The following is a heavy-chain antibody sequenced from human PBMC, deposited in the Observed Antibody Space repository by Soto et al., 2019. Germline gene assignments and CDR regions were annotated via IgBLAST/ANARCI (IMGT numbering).Heavy chain of an antibody. CDR1: GGSMSGHY. CDR3: ASDGVVRGNHGVDV. J-gene: IGHJ6*02. V-gene: IGHV4-59*11. D-gene: IGHD3-10*01. CDR2: IYYSGST. Sequence: QVQLQESGPGPVKPSETLSLTYTVSGGSMSGHYWSWIRKSPGKGLEWIGNIYYSGSTNYNPSLKSRVTISVDTSKNQFSLKLRSVTAADTAVFYCASDGVVRGNHGVDVWGQGTTVTVSS.